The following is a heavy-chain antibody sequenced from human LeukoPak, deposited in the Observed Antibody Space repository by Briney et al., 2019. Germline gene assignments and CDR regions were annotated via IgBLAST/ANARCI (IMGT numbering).Heavy chain of an antibody. J-gene: IGHJ5*01. CDR2: IYHSGST. CDR3: ARTSAEYSNSWIDS. D-gene: IGHD6-6*01. CDR1: GGSISSSNW. Sequence: PSGTLSLTCAVSGGSISSSNWWSWVRQPPGKGREWIGEIYHSGSTYSNPSLQSRVTISVDKSKNHFSLKLTSVTAADTAVYYCARTSAEYSNSWIDSWGQGTLVIVSS. V-gene: IGHV4-4*02.